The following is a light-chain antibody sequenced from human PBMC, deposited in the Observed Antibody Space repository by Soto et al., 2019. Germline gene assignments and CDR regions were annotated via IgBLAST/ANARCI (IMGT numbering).Light chain of an antibody. CDR2: GAS. J-gene: IGKJ2*01. CDR1: QHISTY. V-gene: IGKV3-20*01. Sequence: TQSPASVPASVGDRVTITCRAGQHISTYLAWYQQKPGEAPKLLIYGASSRATGIPDRFSGSGSGTDFTLTISRLEPEDFAVYYCQQYGSSLYTFGQGTKLEIK. CDR3: QQYGSSLYT.